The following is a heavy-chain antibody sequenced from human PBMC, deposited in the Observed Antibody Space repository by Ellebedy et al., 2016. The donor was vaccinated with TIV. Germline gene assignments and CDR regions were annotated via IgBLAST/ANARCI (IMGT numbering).Heavy chain of an antibody. CDR1: GFTFSSYG. Sequence: GGSLRLSXAASGFTFSSYGMHWVRQAPGKGLEWVAVPSYDERHKYYADSVQGRFTISRDNSKNTLYLQMNSLRAEDTAVYYCAKDRVETPMETGYSYYFGMDVWGQGTTVTVSS. CDR2: PSYDERHK. CDR3: AKDRVETPMETGYSYYFGMDV. V-gene: IGHV3-30*18. D-gene: IGHD5-18*01. J-gene: IGHJ6*02.